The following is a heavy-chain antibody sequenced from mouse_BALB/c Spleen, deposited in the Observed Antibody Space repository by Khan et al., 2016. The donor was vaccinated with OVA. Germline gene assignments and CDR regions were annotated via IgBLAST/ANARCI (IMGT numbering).Heavy chain of an antibody. CDR1: DFSLTTYG. J-gene: IGHJ3*01. D-gene: IGHD2-14*01. CDR3: ARNSYMYDFTY. CDR2: IWSGGTT. Sequence: QVQLKESGPCLVQPSQSLSITCTVSDFSLTTYGVHWVRQSPGKGLEWLGVIWSGGTTDYNAPFISRLSISKDNSKSQVYFKMNSLQADDTAMYYCARNSYMYDFTYWGQGTLVTVSA. V-gene: IGHV2-2*01.